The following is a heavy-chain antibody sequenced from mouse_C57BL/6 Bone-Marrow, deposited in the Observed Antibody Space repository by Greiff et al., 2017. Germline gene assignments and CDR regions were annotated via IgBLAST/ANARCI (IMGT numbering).Heavy chain of an antibody. V-gene: IGHV14-2*01. CDR3: ASVLFYAMDY. CDR1: GFNIKDYY. Sequence: EVQLQQSGAELVKPGASVKLSCTASGFNIKDYYMHWVKQRTEQGLEWIGRIDPEDGETKYAPKCQGKATITADTSSNTAYLQLSSLTSEDTAVYYCASVLFYAMDYWGQGTSVTVSS. CDR2: IDPEDGET. J-gene: IGHJ4*01.